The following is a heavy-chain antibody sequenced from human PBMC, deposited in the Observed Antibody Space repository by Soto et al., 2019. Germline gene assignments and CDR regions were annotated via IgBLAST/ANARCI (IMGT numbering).Heavy chain of an antibody. CDR2: LYYSGSA. J-gene: IGHJ4*02. Sequence: YETLCLTCTVSGGSISSYYWRWIRQPPGKGLEWIGHLYYSGSANYNASLKSRVTISVDTSKNQLSLKLSSVTAADTAVYYCARVGSSIQYYLDYWGQGTLVTVSS. V-gene: IGHV4-59*01. D-gene: IGHD2-15*01. CDR1: GGSISSYY. CDR3: ARVGSSIQYYLDY.